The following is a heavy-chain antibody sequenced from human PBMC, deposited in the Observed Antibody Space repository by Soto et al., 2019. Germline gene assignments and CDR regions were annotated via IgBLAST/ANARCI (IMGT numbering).Heavy chain of an antibody. CDR1: RYTLTEIS. CDR3: ATAYIRGYDN. Sequence: ASVKVSCKVSRYTLTEISMHWVRQAPGKRLEWMGGFDPEDGETIYAQKFQGRVTMTEDTSTDTAYMELSSLRSEDTAVYYCATAYIRGYDNWGQGTLVTVSS. D-gene: IGHD5-12*01. V-gene: IGHV1-24*01. CDR2: FDPEDGET. J-gene: IGHJ4*02.